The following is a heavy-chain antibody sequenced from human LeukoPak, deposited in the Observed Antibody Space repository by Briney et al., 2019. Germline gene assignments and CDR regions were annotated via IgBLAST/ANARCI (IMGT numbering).Heavy chain of an antibody. CDR3: ARAEVERRGLVWFDP. D-gene: IGHD1-1*01. Sequence: PSETLSLTCAVSGVSISSGGYSWSWIRQPPGKGLEWIGYIYHSGSTYYNPSLKSRVTISVDRSKNQFSLKLSSVTAADTAVYYCARAEVERRGLVWFDPWAREPWSPSPQ. J-gene: IGHJ5*02. CDR2: IYHSGST. CDR1: GVSISSGGYS. V-gene: IGHV4-30-2*01.